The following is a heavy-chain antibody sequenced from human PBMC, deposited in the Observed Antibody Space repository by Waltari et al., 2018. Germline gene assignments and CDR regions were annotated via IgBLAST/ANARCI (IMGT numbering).Heavy chain of an antibody. CDR2: INHSGST. J-gene: IGHJ3*02. CDR1: GGSFSGYY. Sequence: QVQLQQWGAGLLKPSETLSLTCAVYGGSFSGYYWSWIRQPPGKGREWIGEINHSGSTNDNPTFKSLVTISVETSKNQFSLKLSSVTAADTAVYYCARGRALGLYDAFDIWGLGTMVTVSS. D-gene: IGHD3-16*02. CDR3: ARGRALGLYDAFDI. V-gene: IGHV4-34*01.